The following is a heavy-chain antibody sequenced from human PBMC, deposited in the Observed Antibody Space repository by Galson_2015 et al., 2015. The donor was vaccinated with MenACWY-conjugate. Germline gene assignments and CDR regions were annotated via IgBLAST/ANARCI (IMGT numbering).Heavy chain of an antibody. D-gene: IGHD1-26*01. V-gene: IGHV3-20*04. CDR1: GFSFEDYG. Sequence: SLRLSCAASGFSFEDYGMSWVRQAPGKGLEWVSGINWNGGSIGYADSVKGRFTISRDNAKNSLYLQMNSLRGEDTALYYCARGYYNYFGSWGQGSLVTISS. J-gene: IGHJ5*01. CDR3: ARGYYNYFGS. CDR2: INWNGGSI.